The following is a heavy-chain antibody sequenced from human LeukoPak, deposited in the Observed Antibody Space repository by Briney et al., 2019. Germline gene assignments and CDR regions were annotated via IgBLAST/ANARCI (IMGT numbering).Heavy chain of an antibody. Sequence: GGSLRLSCAGSGFSFSSYGMHWVRQAPGKGLEWVAIISYDGSNKYYADSVKGRFTISRDNSKNSLYLQMNSLRAEDTALYYCAKADSGYDLYYFDYWGQGTLVTVSS. V-gene: IGHV3-30*18. CDR1: GFSFSSYG. D-gene: IGHD5-12*01. CDR2: ISYDGSNK. J-gene: IGHJ4*02. CDR3: AKADSGYDLYYFDY.